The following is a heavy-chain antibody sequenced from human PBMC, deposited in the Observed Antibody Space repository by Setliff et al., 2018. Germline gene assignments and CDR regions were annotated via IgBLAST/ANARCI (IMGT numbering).Heavy chain of an antibody. J-gene: IGHJ4*02. CDR3: ARERSSSWPTKYYFDY. CDR2: ISAYNGNT. CDR1: GYTFTSYG. Sequence: GASVKVSCKASGYTFTSYGISWVRQAPGQGLEWMGWISAYNGNTNYAQKFQGRVTITADESTSTAYMELSSLRSEDTAVYYCARERSSSWPTKYYFDYWGQGTLVTVSS. D-gene: IGHD6-13*01. V-gene: IGHV1-18*01.